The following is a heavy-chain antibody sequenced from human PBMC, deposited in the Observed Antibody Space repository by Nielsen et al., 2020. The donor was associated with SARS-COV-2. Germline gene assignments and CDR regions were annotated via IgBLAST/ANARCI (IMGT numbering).Heavy chain of an antibody. CDR1: GFTFSSYW. Sequence: GGSLRLSCAASGFTFSSYWMSWVRQAPGKGLEWVATIKPDGSEKYYVDSVKGRFTISRDNAKNSLYLQVNSLRAEDTAVYFCARDLSWNFDYWGQGTLITVSS. J-gene: IGHJ4*02. V-gene: IGHV3-7*01. D-gene: IGHD6-13*01. CDR3: ARDLSWNFDY. CDR2: IKPDGSEK.